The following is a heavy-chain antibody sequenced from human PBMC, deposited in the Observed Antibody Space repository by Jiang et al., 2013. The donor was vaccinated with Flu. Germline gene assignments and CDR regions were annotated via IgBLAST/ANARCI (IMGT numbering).Heavy chain of an antibody. CDR1: AFTFTTSA. Sequence: KASAFTFTTSAVQWVRQARGQRLEWIGWIVVGSGNTNYAPKFQERVTITRDLSTRTAYMELSSLRSEDTAVYYCAAGASGWYYYYYGLDVWGQGTTVTVSS. V-gene: IGHV1-58*01. J-gene: IGHJ6*02. CDR3: AAGASGWYYYYYGLDV. CDR2: IVVGSGNT. D-gene: IGHD6-19*01.